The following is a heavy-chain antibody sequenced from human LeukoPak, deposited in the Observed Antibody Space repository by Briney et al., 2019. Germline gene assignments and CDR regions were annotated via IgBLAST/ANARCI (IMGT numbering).Heavy chain of an antibody. Sequence: ASVKVSCKASGYTFTSYAMHWVRQAPGQRLEWMGWINAGNGNTKYSQKFQGRVTITRDTSAGTAYMELSSLRSEDTAVYYCARGRLLWFGELLYDPRIDYWGQGTLVTVSS. J-gene: IGHJ4*02. CDR3: ARGRLLWFGELLYDPRIDY. D-gene: IGHD3-10*01. CDR1: GYTFTSYA. CDR2: INAGNGNT. V-gene: IGHV1-3*01.